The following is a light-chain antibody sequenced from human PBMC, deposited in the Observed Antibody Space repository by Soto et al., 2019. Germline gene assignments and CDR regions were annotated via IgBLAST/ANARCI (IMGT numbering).Light chain of an antibody. V-gene: IGKV4-1*01. J-gene: IGKJ1*01. CDR2: WAS. CDR3: QQYYSTPWT. Sequence: DIVMTQSPDSLAVSLGERATINCKSSQSVLYSSNNKNYLAWYQQKPGQPPKLLIYWASTRESGVPDRFSGSGSGTDFTLTSRSLQAEDVAVYYCQQYYSTPWTFDQGTKVEIK. CDR1: QSVLYSSNNKNY.